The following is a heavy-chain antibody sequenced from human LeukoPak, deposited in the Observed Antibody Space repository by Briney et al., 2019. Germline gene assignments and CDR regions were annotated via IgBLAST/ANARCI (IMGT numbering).Heavy chain of an antibody. Sequence: GGSLRLSCAASGFIFSNFWMTWVRQAPGKGLEWVANITQDGSEKYYVDSVKGRFTISRDNAKNSLYLQMNSLRAEDTAVYYCARDRVATSSSPFDYWGQGTLVTVSS. CDR1: GFIFSNFW. CDR3: ARDRVATSSSPFDY. J-gene: IGHJ4*02. V-gene: IGHV3-7*01. D-gene: IGHD6-13*01. CDR2: ITQDGSEK.